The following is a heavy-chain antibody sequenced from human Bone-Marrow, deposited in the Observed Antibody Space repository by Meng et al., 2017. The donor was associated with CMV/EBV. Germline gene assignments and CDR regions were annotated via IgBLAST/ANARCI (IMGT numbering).Heavy chain of an antibody. Sequence: MSERRRDPGKGLERVYYISSSGSPISYADSVKGRFTIPRDNAKNSLYLQMNSLRAEDTAVYYCAREMTFYDILTGYAPGPFDYWGQGTLVTVSS. CDR3: AREMTFYDILTGYAPGPFDY. D-gene: IGHD3-9*01. CDR2: ISSSGSPI. V-gene: IGHV3-11*01. J-gene: IGHJ4*02.